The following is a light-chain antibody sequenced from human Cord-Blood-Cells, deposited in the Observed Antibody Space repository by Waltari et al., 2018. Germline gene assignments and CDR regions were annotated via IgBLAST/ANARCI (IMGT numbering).Light chain of an antibody. CDR2: DAS. J-gene: IGKJ2*01. Sequence: DIEMTQSPTSLSASLGHRVTLTRHARQDISNYLNWYQQKPGKAPKLLIYDASNLETGVPSRFSGSGSGTDFTFTISSLQPEDIATYYCQQYDNLPYTFGQGTKLEIK. V-gene: IGKV1-33*01. CDR3: QQYDNLPYT. CDR1: QDISNY.